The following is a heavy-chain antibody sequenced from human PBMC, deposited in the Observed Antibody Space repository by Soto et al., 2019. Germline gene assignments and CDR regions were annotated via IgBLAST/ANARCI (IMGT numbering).Heavy chain of an antibody. CDR3: VRDYYGSGSTNWFDT. V-gene: IGHV6-1*01. J-gene: IGHJ5*02. Sequence: PSQTLSLTCAISGDSVSSNSAAWNWIRQSPSRGLEWLVRTYYRSKWYNDYAISVKSRMIINPDTSKNQFSLQLNSVTPEDTAVYYCVRDYYGSGSTNWFDTWGQGTLVTVSS. CDR2: TYYRSKWYN. CDR1: GDSVSSNSAA. D-gene: IGHD3-10*01.